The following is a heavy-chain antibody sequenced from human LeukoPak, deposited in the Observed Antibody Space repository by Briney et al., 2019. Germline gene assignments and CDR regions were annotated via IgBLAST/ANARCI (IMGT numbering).Heavy chain of an antibody. V-gene: IGHV1-2*02. CDR1: GYTFTGYS. D-gene: IGHD2-2*01. J-gene: IGHJ4*02. CDR3: ARRGSCISTSCSLDY. Sequence: ASVKVSCKASGYTFTGYSMHWVRQAPGQGLEWMGWINPNSGGTNYAQKFQGRVTMTGDTSTNTVYMELSSLRAEDTAVYYCARRGSCISTSCSLDYWGQGTLVTVSS. CDR2: INPNSGGT.